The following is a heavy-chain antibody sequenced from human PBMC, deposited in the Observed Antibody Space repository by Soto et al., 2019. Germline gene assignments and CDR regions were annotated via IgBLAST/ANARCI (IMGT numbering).Heavy chain of an antibody. CDR2: INAGNGNT. J-gene: IGHJ4*02. D-gene: IGHD2-15*01. CDR1: GYTFTGYA. Sequence: QVQLVQSGSELKKPGASVKVSCKASGYTFTGYAMHWGRQAPGQRLEWMGWINAGNGNTKYSQQFQGRFTITRDTCASTAYMELSSLRAEDTAVYYCAKGEWSYCRGGSCYYFDSWGQGTVVTVSS. V-gene: IGHV1-3*03. CDR3: AKGEWSYCRGGSCYYFDS.